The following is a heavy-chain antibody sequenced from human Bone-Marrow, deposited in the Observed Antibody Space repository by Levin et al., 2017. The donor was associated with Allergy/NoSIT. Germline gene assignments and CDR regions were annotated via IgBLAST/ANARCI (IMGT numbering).Heavy chain of an antibody. J-gene: IGHJ4*02. Sequence: PGGSLRLSCAASGFTFSSYAMSWVRQAPGKGLEWVSAISGSGGSTYYADSVKGRFTISRDNSKNTLYLQMNSLRAEDTAVYYCAKDVARDFDIVVVVAATAFDYWGQGTLVTVSS. D-gene: IGHD2-15*01. CDR2: ISGSGGST. CDR3: AKDVARDFDIVVVVAATAFDY. V-gene: IGHV3-23*01. CDR1: GFTFSSYA.